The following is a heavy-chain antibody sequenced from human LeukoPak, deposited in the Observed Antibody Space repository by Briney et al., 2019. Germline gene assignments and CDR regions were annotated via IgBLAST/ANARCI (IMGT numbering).Heavy chain of an antibody. V-gene: IGHV3-33*01. D-gene: IGHD6-19*01. J-gene: IGHJ6*02. CDR1: GFTFSSYG. Sequence: GRSLRLSCAASGFTFSSYGMNWVRQAPGKGLEWVAVIWYDGSNKYYADSVKGRFTISRDNSKNTLYLQMNSLRAEDTAVYYCARGVRIAVAGQWGYYYYGMDVWGQGTTVTVSS. CDR2: IWYDGSNK. CDR3: ARGVRIAVAGQWGYYYYGMDV.